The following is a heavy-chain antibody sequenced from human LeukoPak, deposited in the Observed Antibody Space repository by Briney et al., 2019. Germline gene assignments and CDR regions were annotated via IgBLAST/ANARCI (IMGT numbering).Heavy chain of an antibody. CDR1: GLRFSHYG. V-gene: IGHV3-23*01. CDR3: AEDLAWGAYGD. J-gene: IGHJ4*02. D-gene: IGHD3-10*01. Sequence: GGSLRLSCAASGLRFSHYGMNWIRQAPGRGLEWVSGISGSGDITYYIDSVKGRFTVSRDNSKNMLYLQMSSLRVDDTALYYCAEDLAWGAYGDWGQGTLVTVSS. CDR2: ISGSGDIT.